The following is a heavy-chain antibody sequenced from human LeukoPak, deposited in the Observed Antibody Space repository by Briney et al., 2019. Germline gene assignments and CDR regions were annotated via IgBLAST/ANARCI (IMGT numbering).Heavy chain of an antibody. J-gene: IGHJ4*02. V-gene: IGHV3-30*18. CDR2: ISYDGINK. CDR1: GFTFSNYG. D-gene: IGHD1-26*01. CDR3: AKDRVGVFDY. Sequence: GGSLRLSCAASGFTFSNYGMHWVRQAPGKGLEGVAVISYDGINKYYADSVKGRFTISRDNSKNTLYLQMNSLRAEDTAVYYCAKDRVGVFDYWGQGTLVTVSS.